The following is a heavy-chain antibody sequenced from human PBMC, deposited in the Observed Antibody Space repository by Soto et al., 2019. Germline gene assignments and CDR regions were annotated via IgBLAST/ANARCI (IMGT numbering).Heavy chain of an antibody. Sequence: SETLSLTCAFYGGSFSGYYWSWIRQPPGKGLEWIGEINHSGSTNYNPSLKSRVTISVDTSKNQFSLKLSSVTAADTAVYYCARVGFDTAIDYWGQGALVTVSS. V-gene: IGHV4-34*01. CDR1: GGSFSGYY. CDR3: ARVGFDTAIDY. D-gene: IGHD5-18*01. CDR2: INHSGST. J-gene: IGHJ4*02.